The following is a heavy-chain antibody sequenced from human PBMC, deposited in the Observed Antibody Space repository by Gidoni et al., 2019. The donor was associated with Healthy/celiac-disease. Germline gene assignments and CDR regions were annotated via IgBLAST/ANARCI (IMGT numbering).Heavy chain of an antibody. CDR2: ISWNSGSI. D-gene: IGHD3-3*01. J-gene: IGHJ4*02. Sequence: EVQLVESGGGLVQPGRSLRLPCAASGFTFDDYAMHWVRQAPGKGLEWVSGISWNSGSIGYADSVKGRFTISRDNAKNSLYLQMNSLRAEDTALYYCAKGPLRFLEWLSYPFDYWGQGTLVTVSS. V-gene: IGHV3-9*01. CDR1: GFTFDDYA. CDR3: AKGPLRFLEWLSYPFDY.